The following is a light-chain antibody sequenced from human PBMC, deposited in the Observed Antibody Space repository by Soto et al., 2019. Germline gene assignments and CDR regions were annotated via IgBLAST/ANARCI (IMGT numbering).Light chain of an antibody. J-gene: IGLJ2*01. CDR3: SSYTSSSTLV. CDR1: GSDVGGYNY. Sequence: QSVLTQPASVSGSPGQSITISCTGTGSDVGGYNYVSWYQQHPGKGPKLIIYDVSNRPSGVSNRFSGSKSDNTASLTISGLQADDEADYYCSSYTSSSTLVFGGGTQLTVL. V-gene: IGLV2-14*01. CDR2: DVS.